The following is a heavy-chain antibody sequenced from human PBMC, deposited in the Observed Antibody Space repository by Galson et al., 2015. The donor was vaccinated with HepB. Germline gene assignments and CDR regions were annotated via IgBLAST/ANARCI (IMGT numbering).Heavy chain of an antibody. CDR2: VYYSGRT. V-gene: IGHV4-39*01. CDR3: ARTPGTLAVAGPLLPDY. D-gene: IGHD6-19*01. J-gene: IGHJ4*02. Sequence: ETLSLTCTVSGGSISSSSYYWGWIRQPPGKGLEWIGSVYYSGRTYYNPSLESRVTISVDMSKNQFSLKVSSVIAADTAVYYCARTPGTLAVAGPLLPDYWGQGTQVTVSS. CDR1: GGSISSSSYY.